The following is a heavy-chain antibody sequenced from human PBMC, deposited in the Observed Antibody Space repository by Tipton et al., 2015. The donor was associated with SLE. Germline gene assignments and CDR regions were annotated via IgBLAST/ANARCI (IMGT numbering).Heavy chain of an antibody. CDR2: ISSSSSTI. Sequence: SLRLSCAASGFTFSSYWMNWVRQAPGKGLEWVSYISSSSSTIYYADSVKGRFTISRDNAKNSLYLQMNSLRAEDTAVYYCARVTGGYYYYMDVWGKGTTVTVSS. V-gene: IGHV3-48*01. J-gene: IGHJ6*03. D-gene: IGHD3-10*01. CDR3: ARVTGGYYYYMDV. CDR1: GFTFSSYW.